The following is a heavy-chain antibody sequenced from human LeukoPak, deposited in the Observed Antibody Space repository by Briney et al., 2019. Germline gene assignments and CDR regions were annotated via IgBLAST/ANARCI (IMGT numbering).Heavy chain of an antibody. Sequence: SETLPLTRTVSGGSISSSSYYWGWIRQPPGKGLEWIGSIYYSGSTYYNPSLKSRVTISVDTSKNQFSLKLSSVTAADTAVYYCARVGPTRGPYYYYYMDVWGKGTTVTVSS. CDR3: ARVGPTRGPYYYYYMDV. CDR1: GGSISSSSYY. J-gene: IGHJ6*03. V-gene: IGHV4-39*07. D-gene: IGHD3-10*01. CDR2: IYYSGST.